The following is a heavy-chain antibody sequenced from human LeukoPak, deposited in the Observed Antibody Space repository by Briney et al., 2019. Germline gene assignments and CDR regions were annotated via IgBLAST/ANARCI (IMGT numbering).Heavy chain of an antibody. CDR3: ARTARLLGH. J-gene: IGHJ4*02. D-gene: IGHD2-15*01. CDR1: GITFSDQY. V-gene: IGHV3-11*06. CDR2: ISPDSRDT. Sequence: PGGSLRLSCAVSGITFSDQYMNWLRQAPGKGLEWVSYISPDSRDTNYMDSVKGRFIISRDNARNSLFLQMNSLRAEDTAVYYCARTARLLGHWGQGTLVTVSS.